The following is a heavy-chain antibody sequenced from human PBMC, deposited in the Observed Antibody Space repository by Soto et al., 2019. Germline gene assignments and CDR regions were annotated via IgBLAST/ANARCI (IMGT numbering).Heavy chain of an antibody. V-gene: IGHV1-18*01. D-gene: IGHD3-3*01. CDR2: ISAYNGNT. CDR1: GYTFTSYG. Sequence: GASVKVSCKASGYTFTSYGISWVRQAPGQGLEWMGWISAYNGNTNYAQKLQGRVTMTTDTSTSTAYMELRSLRSDDTAVYYCARDLDGYDFWSGYSNWGQGTLVTVSS. CDR3: ARDLDGYDFWSGYSN. J-gene: IGHJ4*02.